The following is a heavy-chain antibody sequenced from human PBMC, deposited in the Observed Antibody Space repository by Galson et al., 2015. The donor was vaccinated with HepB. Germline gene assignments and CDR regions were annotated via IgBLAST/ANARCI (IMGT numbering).Heavy chain of an antibody. V-gene: IGHV3-53*01. CDR1: GFTVSTTY. CDR2: IYSGGDT. Sequence: SLRLSCAASGFTVSTTYMNWVRQAPGKGLEWVSLIYSGGDTYYADSVRGRFTISRDESKNTLHLQMNTLRAEDTAVYYCARGYSVSWYSGLGYWGQGTLVTVSS. J-gene: IGHJ4*02. CDR3: ARGYSVSWYSGLGY. D-gene: IGHD6-13*01.